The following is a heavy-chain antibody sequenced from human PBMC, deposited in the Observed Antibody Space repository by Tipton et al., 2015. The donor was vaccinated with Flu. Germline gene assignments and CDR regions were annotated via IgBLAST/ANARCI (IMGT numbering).Heavy chain of an antibody. CDR2: INRSGSA. J-gene: IGHJ4*02. CDR1: GDSISNDYF. Sequence: TLSLTCAVSGDSISNDYFWGWIRQPPGKGLEWIATINRSGSAYYNPSLKSRVTISVDTSKNQFSLELSSVTAADTAVYYCARHGREFFYGSGTDYWGQGTLVTVSS. CDR3: ARHGREFFYGSGTDY. V-gene: IGHV4-38-2*01. D-gene: IGHD3-10*01.